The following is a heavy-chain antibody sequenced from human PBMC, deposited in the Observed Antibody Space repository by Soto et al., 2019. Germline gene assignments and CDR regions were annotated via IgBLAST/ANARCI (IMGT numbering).Heavy chain of an antibody. Sequence: GGSLRLSCAASGFTFSSYWMSWVRQAPGKGLEWVANIKQDGSEKYYVDSVKGRFTISRDNAKNSLYLQMNSLRAEDTAVYYCARYLHQPAYSSGWDDAFDIWGQGTMVTVSS. V-gene: IGHV3-7*01. J-gene: IGHJ3*02. D-gene: IGHD6-19*01. CDR1: GFTFSSYW. CDR2: IKQDGSEK. CDR3: ARYLHQPAYSSGWDDAFDI.